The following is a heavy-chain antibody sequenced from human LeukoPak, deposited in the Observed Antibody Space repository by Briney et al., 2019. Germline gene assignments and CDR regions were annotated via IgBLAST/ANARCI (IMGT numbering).Heavy chain of an antibody. CDR3: AREGYYDTSASGAFDI. CDR2: IYTSGST. V-gene: IGHV4-4*07. Sequence: SETLSLTCTVSGGSISTYYWSWIRQPAGKGLEWIGRIYTSGSTNYNPSLKSRVTMSVDTSKNQFSLKLSSVTAADTAVYYCAREGYYDTSASGAFDIWGQGTMVTVSS. CDR1: GGSISTYY. J-gene: IGHJ3*02. D-gene: IGHD3-22*01.